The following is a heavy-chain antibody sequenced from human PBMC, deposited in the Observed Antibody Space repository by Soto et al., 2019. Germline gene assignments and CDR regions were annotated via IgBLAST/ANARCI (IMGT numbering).Heavy chain of an antibody. Sequence: PGGSLRLSCAASGFTFSSYAMHWVRQAPGKGLEWVAVISYDGSNKYYADSVKGRFTISRDNSKNTLYLQMNSLRAEDTAVYYCARDPYYLFYDFWSGDIPKYYYYYGMDVWGQGTTVTVSS. D-gene: IGHD3-3*01. V-gene: IGHV3-30-3*01. J-gene: IGHJ6*02. CDR2: ISYDGSNK. CDR1: GFTFSSYA. CDR3: ARDPYYLFYDFWSGDIPKYYYYYGMDV.